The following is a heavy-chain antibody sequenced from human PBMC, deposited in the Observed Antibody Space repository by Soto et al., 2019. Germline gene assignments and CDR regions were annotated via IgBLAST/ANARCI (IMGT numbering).Heavy chain of an antibody. Sequence: EGSLRLSCAASGFTFSSYGMHWVRQAPGKGLEWVAVIWYDGSNKYYADSVKGRFTISRDNSKNTLYLQMNSLRAEDTAVYYCGRVSYVIGGLDAFVMWGQGKMSTV. CDR2: IWYDGSNK. V-gene: IGHV3-33*01. J-gene: IGHJ3*02. CDR3: GRVSYVIGGLDAFVM. CDR1: GFTFSSYG. D-gene: IGHD2-21*01.